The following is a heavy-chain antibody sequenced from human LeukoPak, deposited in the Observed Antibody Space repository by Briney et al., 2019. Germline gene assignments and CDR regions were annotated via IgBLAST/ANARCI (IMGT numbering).Heavy chain of an antibody. J-gene: IGHJ4*02. D-gene: IGHD3-22*01. CDR1: GGSITSGGSY. CDR3: ARGVYYDSSGYYSYYFDY. CDR2: IYYSGTT. Sequence: SETLSLTCTVSGGSITSGGSYWSWIRQPPGKGLEWLAFIYYSGTTNYNPSLKSRVTISVDTSKNQFSLKLSSVTAADPAVYYCARGVYYDSSGYYSYYFDYWGQGTLVTVSS. V-gene: IGHV4-61*08.